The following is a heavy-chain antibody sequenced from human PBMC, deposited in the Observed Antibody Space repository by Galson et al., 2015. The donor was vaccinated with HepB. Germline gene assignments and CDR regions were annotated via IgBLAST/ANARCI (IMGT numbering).Heavy chain of an antibody. V-gene: IGHV1-2*06. CDR2: INPNSGGT. D-gene: IGHD6-13*01. CDR3: ARDLGRAGRNDY. Sequence: SCKASGYTFTGYYMHWVRQAPGQGLEWMGRINPNSGGTNYAQKFQGRVTMTRDTSISTAYMELSRLRSDDTAVYYCARDLGRAGRNDYWGQGTLVTVSS. CDR1: GYTFTGYY. J-gene: IGHJ4*02.